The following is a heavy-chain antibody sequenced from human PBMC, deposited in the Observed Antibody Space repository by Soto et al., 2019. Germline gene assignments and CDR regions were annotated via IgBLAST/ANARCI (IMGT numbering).Heavy chain of an antibody. CDR2: INPNSGGT. Sequence: ASVKVSCNASGYTITGYYMHWVRQAPGQGLEWMGWINPNSGGTNYAQKFQGWVTMTRDTSISTAYMELSRLRSDDTAVYYCARNSDSSAWFDPWGQGTLVTVSS. D-gene: IGHD6-25*01. CDR3: ARNSDSSAWFDP. J-gene: IGHJ5*02. V-gene: IGHV1-2*04. CDR1: GYTITGYY.